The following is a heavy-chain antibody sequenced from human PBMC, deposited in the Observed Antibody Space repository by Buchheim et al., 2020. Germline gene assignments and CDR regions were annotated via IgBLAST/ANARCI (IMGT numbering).Heavy chain of an antibody. J-gene: IGHJ4*02. Sequence: EVQLLESGGGLVQPGGSLRLSCIGSEFTFGSYAMSWVRQAPGKGLEWVSAISGRGDSTYYADSVKGRFPISRANSKNTLYLQMNSLRDDDTALYYCAKDPETYYYGSGSTYFDYWGQGTL. V-gene: IGHV3-23*01. CDR3: AKDPETYYYGSGSTYFDY. D-gene: IGHD3-10*01. CDR1: EFTFGSYA. CDR2: ISGRGDST.